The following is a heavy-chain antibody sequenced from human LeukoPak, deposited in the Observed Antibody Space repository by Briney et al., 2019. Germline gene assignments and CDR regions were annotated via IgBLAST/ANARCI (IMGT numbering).Heavy chain of an antibody. CDR1: GYTFTSYY. J-gene: IGHJ4*02. D-gene: IGHD1-26*01. CDR3: ARQTRGATDDY. CDR2: INPSGGST. V-gene: IGHV1-46*01. Sequence: ASGKVSCKASGYTFTSYYMHWVRQAPGQGLEWMGIINPSGGSTSYVQKFQGRVTMTRDTSTSTVYMELSSLRSEDTAVYYCARQTRGATDDYWGQGTLVTVSS.